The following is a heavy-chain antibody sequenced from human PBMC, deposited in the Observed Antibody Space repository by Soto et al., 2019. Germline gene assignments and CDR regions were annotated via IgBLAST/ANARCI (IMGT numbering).Heavy chain of an antibody. Sequence: EVQLLESGGGLVQPGGSLRLSCAASGFTFSSYAMSWVRRAPGKGLEWVSDISGRGDTTYYADSVKGRFTISRDNSKNTVYLQMSSLRAEDTAVYFCAKPASDIVVLPAAILFDYWGQGALVTVSS. V-gene: IGHV3-23*01. D-gene: IGHD2-2*01. CDR2: ISGRGDTT. J-gene: IGHJ4*02. CDR1: GFTFSSYA. CDR3: AKPASDIVVLPAAILFDY.